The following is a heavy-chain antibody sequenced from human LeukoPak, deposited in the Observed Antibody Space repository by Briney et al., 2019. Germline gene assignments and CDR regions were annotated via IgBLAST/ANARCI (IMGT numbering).Heavy chain of an antibody. V-gene: IGHV3-21*01. J-gene: IGHJ4*02. Sequence: GGSLRLSCAASGFTFSTYTMNWVRQAPGKGLEWVSFIGSSSGYIYCADSVKGRFSISRDNAKNSLFLQMNSLRAEATAVYYCARVSYCSSTSCYKASDYWGQGTLVTVSS. CDR1: GFTFSTYT. CDR3: ARVSYCSSTSCYKASDY. D-gene: IGHD2-2*02. CDR2: IGSSSGYI.